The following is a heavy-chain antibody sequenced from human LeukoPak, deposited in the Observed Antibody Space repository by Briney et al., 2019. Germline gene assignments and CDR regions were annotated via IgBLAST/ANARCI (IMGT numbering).Heavy chain of an antibody. Sequence: GASVKVSCKASGYTFTSYDINWVRPATGQGLEWMGWMNPNSGSTGYAQKFQGRVTITRNTSISTAYMELSSLRSEDTAVYYCARDNSVGDTAWWFDPWGQGTLVTVSS. CDR2: MNPNSGST. D-gene: IGHD1-26*01. V-gene: IGHV1-8*03. CDR1: GYTFTSYD. CDR3: ARDNSVGDTAWWFDP. J-gene: IGHJ5*02.